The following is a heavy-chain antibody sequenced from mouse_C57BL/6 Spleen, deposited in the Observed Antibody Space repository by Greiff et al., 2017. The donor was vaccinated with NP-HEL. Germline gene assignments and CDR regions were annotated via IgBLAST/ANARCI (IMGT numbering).Heavy chain of an antibody. CDR1: GFTFSNYW. D-gene: IGHD2-5*01. CDR3: TYSNYVGAWFAY. Sequence: EVKVEESGGGLVQPGGSMKLSCVASGFTFSNYWMNWVRQSPEKGLEWVAQIRLKSDNYATHYAESVKGRFTISRDDSKSSVYLQMNNLRAEDTGIYYCTYSNYVGAWFAYWGQGTLVTVSA. CDR2: IRLKSDNYAT. V-gene: IGHV6-3*01. J-gene: IGHJ3*01.